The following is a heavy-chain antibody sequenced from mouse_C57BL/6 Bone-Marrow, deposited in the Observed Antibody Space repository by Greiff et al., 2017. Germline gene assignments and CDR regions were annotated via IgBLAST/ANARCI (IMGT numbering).Heavy chain of an antibody. Sequence: VQLQQSGAELVRPGTSVKMSCKASGYTFTHSWIGWAKQRPGHGLEWIGDIYPGGGYTNYNEKFKGKATLTADKSSSTAYMQFSSLTSEDSAIYYCARYEDYKGSRDYWGQGTSVTVSS. CDR3: ARYEDYKGSRDY. CDR2: IYPGGGYT. CDR1: GYTFTHSW. V-gene: IGHV1-63*01. J-gene: IGHJ4*01. D-gene: IGHD2-12*01.